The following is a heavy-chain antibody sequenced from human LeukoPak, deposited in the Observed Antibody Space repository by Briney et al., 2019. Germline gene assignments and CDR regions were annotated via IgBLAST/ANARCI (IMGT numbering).Heavy chain of an antibody. V-gene: IGHV1-69*13. CDR3: ASTAGGLYYYFMDL. CDR1: GGSFSSYA. J-gene: IGHJ6*03. Sequence: SVKVSCKASGGSFSSYAISGVRQAPGQGLEWMGGIIPIFGTANYAQKFQGRVTITADESTSTAYMVLGSLRSEDTAVYYCASTAGGLYYYFMDLWGKGTTVTVSS. D-gene: IGHD1-26*01. CDR2: IIPIFGTA.